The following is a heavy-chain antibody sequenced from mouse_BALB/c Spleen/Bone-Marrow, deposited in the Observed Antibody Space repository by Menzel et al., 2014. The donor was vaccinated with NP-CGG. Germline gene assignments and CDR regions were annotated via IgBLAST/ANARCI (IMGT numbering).Heavy chain of an antibody. D-gene: IGHD3-3*01. J-gene: IGHJ3*01. CDR2: IHLSDSES. CDR3: TRYDLTTRAFAY. V-gene: IGHV1S127*01. CDR1: GYSFTSYW. Sequence: VQLKESGAELVKPGASVKLSCKASGYSFTSYWMNWVKQRPGQGLEWIGMIHLSDSESRLNQKFKDKATLTVNKSSSTAYMQLSSPTSEDSAVYYCTRYDLTTRAFAYWGQGTLVTVSA.